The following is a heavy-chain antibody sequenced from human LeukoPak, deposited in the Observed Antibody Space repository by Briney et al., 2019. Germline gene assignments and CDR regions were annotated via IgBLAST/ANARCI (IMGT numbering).Heavy chain of an antibody. Sequence: PGGSLRLSCAASGFTFSSYWMSWVRQAPGKGLEWVSSISSSSSYIYYADSVKGRFTISRDNAKNSLYLQMNSLRAEDTAVYYCAKVGPLSSTTGLGTDYWGQGTLVTVSS. CDR1: GFTFSSYW. CDR2: ISSSSSYI. J-gene: IGHJ4*02. D-gene: IGHD2/OR15-2a*01. CDR3: AKVGPLSSTTGLGTDY. V-gene: IGHV3-21*01.